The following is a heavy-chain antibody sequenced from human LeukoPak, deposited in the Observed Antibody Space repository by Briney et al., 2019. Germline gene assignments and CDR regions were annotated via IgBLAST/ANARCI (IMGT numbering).Heavy chain of an antibody. CDR1: GFTFSSYS. V-gene: IGHV3-48*01. Sequence: PGGSLRLSCTASGFTFSSYSMNWVRQAPGKGLEWVSYISSTSSTISYADSVKGRFTISRDKAKNSLYLQMHSLRADDTAVYYCARSVLFGSNAWGQGTLVTVSS. D-gene: IGHD3-10*01. CDR3: ARSVLFGSNA. CDR2: ISSTSSTI. J-gene: IGHJ5*02.